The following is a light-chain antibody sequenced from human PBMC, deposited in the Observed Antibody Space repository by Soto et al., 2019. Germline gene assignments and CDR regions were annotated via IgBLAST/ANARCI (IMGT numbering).Light chain of an antibody. V-gene: IGKV1-5*03. Sequence: DIQMTQSPSTLSGSVGDRVTITCRASQTISSWLAWYQQKPGKAPKLLIYKASTLKSGVSSRFSGSGSGTEFTLTISSLEPEDFAVYYCQQRSNWPPTFGQGTKVDIK. CDR1: QTISSW. J-gene: IGKJ1*01. CDR3: QQRSNWPPT. CDR2: KAS.